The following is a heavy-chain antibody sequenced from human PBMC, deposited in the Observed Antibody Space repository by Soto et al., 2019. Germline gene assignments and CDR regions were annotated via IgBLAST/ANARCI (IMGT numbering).Heavy chain of an antibody. Sequence: ESGGGVVQPGRSLRLSCAASGFTFSRYGMHWVRQAPGKGLEWVAVISYDGSNKYYADSVKGRFTISRDNSKNTLYLQMNSLRAEDTAVYYCAKDPSGVPAHDAFDIWGQGTMVTVSS. D-gene: IGHD2-2*01. V-gene: IGHV3-30*18. CDR3: AKDPSGVPAHDAFDI. CDR2: ISYDGSNK. J-gene: IGHJ3*02. CDR1: GFTFSRYG.